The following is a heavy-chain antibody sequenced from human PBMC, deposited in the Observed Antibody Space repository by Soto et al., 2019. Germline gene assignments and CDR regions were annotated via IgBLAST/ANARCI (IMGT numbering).Heavy chain of an antibody. V-gene: IGHV3-23*01. CDR3: AKDSLLLWFGEEGDAFDI. J-gene: IGHJ3*02. CDR2: ITGSGDTT. CDR1: GFTFNSYA. D-gene: IGHD3-10*01. Sequence: GGSLRLSCAASGFTFNSYAMAWVRQAPGKGLEWVSTITGSGDTTYYAESVKGRFTISRDNSKKTLYLQMNSLRADDTAIYYCAKDSLLLWFGEEGDAFDIWGQGTMVTVSS.